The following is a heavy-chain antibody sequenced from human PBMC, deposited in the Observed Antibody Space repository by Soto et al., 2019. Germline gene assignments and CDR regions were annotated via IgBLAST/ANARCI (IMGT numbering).Heavy chain of an antibody. D-gene: IGHD2-2*01. V-gene: IGHV1-69*12. Sequence: QVQLVQSGAEVKKPGSSVKVSCKASGGTFSSYAISWVRQSPGQGLEWMGGITSIFGTANYAQKFQGRVTITADESTSTAYMELSSLRSEDTAVYYCARRVPAAGYYYGMDVCGQGTTVTVSS. CDR1: GGTFSSYA. J-gene: IGHJ6*02. CDR3: ARRVPAAGYYYGMDV. CDR2: ITSIFGTA.